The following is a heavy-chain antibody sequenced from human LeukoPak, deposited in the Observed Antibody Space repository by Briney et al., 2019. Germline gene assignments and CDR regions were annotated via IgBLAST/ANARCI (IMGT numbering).Heavy chain of an antibody. CDR2: IYHSGST. D-gene: IGHD5-18*01. V-gene: IGHV4-38-2*02. Sequence: SETLSLTCTVSGYSISSGYYWGCFRQPPGKGLEWIASIYHSGSTYYNPSLKSRVTISVDTSKNQFSLKLSSVTAADTAVYYCARLAEIQLPYYFDYWGQGTLVTVSS. CDR1: GYSISSGYY. CDR3: ARLAEIQLPYYFDY. J-gene: IGHJ4*02.